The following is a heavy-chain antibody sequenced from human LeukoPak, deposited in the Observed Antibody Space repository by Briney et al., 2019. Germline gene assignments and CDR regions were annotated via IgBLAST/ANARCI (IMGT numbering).Heavy chain of an antibody. J-gene: IGHJ6*03. CDR1: GGTLNSYA. V-gene: IGHV1-69*05. Sequence: SVEVSCKASGGTLNSYAISWVRQAPGQGLEWMGGISVIFGSTNYAQKFQGRVTITTDESTSTAFMELSSLRSEDTAVYYCARSSPGKYYYYTDVWGKGTTVTVS. CDR2: ISVIFGST. D-gene: IGHD4-23*01. CDR3: ARSSPGKYYYYTDV.